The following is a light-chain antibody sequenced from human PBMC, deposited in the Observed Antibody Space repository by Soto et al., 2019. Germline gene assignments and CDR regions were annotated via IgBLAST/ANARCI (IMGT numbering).Light chain of an antibody. CDR2: AAS. Sequence: DIQMTQSPSSVSASVGDIVTISCRASQGISNWLAWYQQKPGKAPRLLIYAASTLQSGVPSRFSGTGSGTDFTLTISSLKSRDFATYYCQQANSFPIITFGQGTRLEIK. V-gene: IGKV1-12*01. CDR1: QGISNW. J-gene: IGKJ5*01. CDR3: QQANSFPIIT.